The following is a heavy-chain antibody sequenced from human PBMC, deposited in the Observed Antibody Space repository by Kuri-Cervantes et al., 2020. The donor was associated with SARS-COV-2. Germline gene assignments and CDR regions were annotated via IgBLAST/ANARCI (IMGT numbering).Heavy chain of an antibody. V-gene: IGHV1-18*01. Sequence: ASVKVSCKASGYTFTSYGISWVRQAPGQGLEWMGWISAYNGNTNYAQKLHGRITITADKSTSTAYMELSSLRSDDTAVYYCARDGPSYDFWRDNYFDPWGQGTLVTVSS. J-gene: IGHJ5*02. CDR2: ISAYNGNT. CDR3: ARDGPSYDFWRDNYFDP. CDR1: GYTFTSYG. D-gene: IGHD3/OR15-3a*01.